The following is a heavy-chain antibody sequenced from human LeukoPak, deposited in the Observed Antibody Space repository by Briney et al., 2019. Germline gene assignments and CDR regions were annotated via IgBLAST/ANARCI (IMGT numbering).Heavy chain of an antibody. CDR2: IYHSGST. Sequence: SETLSLTCAVSGFSISSGSYWGWIRQPPGKGLEWIGSIYHSGSTYYSPSLKSRVTISVDTSKNQFSLKVSSVTAADTAVYYCARRSTSRGLDYWGQGTLVTVS. D-gene: IGHD2-2*01. CDR1: GFSISSGSY. J-gene: IGHJ4*02. V-gene: IGHV4-38-2*01. CDR3: ARRSTSRGLDY.